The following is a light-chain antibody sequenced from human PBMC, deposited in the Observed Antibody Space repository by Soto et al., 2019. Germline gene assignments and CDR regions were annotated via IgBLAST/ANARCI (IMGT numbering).Light chain of an antibody. CDR2: GAS. Sequence: IQMTQSPSSLSASVGDRVTITCRASQTIDKYLNWYQHIPGRAPKLLIYGASSLQSGVPTRFSGSGGGTYFTLTISSLQHEYFATYYCQQSYSSPGTFGRGTRVE. CDR1: QTIDKY. V-gene: IGKV1-39*01. J-gene: IGKJ1*01. CDR3: QQSYSSPGT.